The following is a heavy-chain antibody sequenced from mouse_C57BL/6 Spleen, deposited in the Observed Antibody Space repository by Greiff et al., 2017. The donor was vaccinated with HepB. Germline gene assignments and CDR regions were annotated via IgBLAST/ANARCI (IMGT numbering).Heavy chain of an antibody. J-gene: IGHJ2*01. CDR2: IDPSDSET. V-gene: IGHV1-52*01. CDR3: ARDYYGAERGGYFDD. CDR1: GYTFTSYW. D-gene: IGHD1-2*01. Sequence: VQLQQPGAELVRPGSSVKLSCKASGYTFTSYWMHWVKQRPIQGLEWIGNIDPSDSETHYNQKFKDKATLTVDKSSSTAYMQLSSLTSEASAVYYCARDYYGAERGGYFDDWGQGTTLTVSS.